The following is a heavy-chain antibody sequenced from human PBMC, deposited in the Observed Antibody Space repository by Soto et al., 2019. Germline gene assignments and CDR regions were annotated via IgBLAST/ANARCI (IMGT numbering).Heavy chain of an antibody. J-gene: IGHJ4*02. V-gene: IGHV1-69*13. CDR2: IIPIFGTA. Sequence: SVKVSCKASGGTFSSYAISWVRQAPGQGLEWMGGIIPIFGTANYAQKFQGRVTITADESTSTAYMELSSLRSEDTAVYYCARDAFTDSSGYVAFDYWGRGTLVTVSS. D-gene: IGHD3-22*01. CDR1: GGTFSSYA. CDR3: ARDAFTDSSGYVAFDY.